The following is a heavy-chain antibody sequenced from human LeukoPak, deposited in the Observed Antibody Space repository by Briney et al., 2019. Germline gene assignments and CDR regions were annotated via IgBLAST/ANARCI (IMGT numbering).Heavy chain of an antibody. V-gene: IGHV1-46*01. J-gene: IGHJ4*02. CDR2: INPSGGST. Sequence: ASVKVSCKASGYTFTSYYMHWVRQAPGRGLEWMGIINPSGGSTSYAQKFQGRVTMTRDTSTSTVYMELSSLRSEDTAVYYCASPRRGAKRWGYYFDYWGQGTLVTVSS. CDR1: GYTFTSYY. D-gene: IGHD7-27*01. CDR3: ASPRRGAKRWGYYFDY.